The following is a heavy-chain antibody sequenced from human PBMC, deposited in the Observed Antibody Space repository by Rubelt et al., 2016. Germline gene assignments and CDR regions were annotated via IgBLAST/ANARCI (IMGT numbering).Heavy chain of an antibody. V-gene: IGHV3-21*04. D-gene: IGHD6-19*01. CDR3: AKHGSGWLLHNNYYGMDV. Sequence: VQLVESGGGVVQPGGSLRLSCAASGFTVSSNYMSWVRQAPGKGLEWVSSISSSSSYIYYADSVKGRFTISRDNSKNTLYLQMNSLRAEDTAVYYCAKHGSGWLLHNNYYGMDVWGQGTTVTVSS. J-gene: IGHJ6*02. CDR2: ISSSSSYI. CDR1: GFTVSSNY.